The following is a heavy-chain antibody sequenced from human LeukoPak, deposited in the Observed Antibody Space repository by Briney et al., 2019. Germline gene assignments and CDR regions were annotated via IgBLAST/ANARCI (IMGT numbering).Heavy chain of an antibody. J-gene: IGHJ4*02. CDR2: ISSNGGST. D-gene: IGHD3-3*01. V-gene: IGHV3-64*01. Sequence: GGSLRLSCAASGFSFSTYAMHWVRQAPGKGLEYVSAISSNGGSTYYANSVKGRFTISRDNSKNTLFLQMGSLRAEDMAVYYCARGPVVDWGYDFWREFDYWGQGTLVTVSS. CDR1: GFSFSTYA. CDR3: ARGPVVDWGYDFWREFDY.